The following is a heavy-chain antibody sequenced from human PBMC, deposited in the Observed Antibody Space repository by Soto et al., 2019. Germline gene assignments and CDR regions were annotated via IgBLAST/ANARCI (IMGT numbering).Heavy chain of an antibody. Sequence: QVQLVQSGAEVKKPGASVKVSYKASGYTFTNYYIHWVRQAPGQGLEWLGIIHPNGGNTNYEQKFQGRVTMTRDTSTSTVYMEMSSLRSEDTAVYYCARGEEGNRFDYWGQGTLVTVSS. J-gene: IGHJ4*02. CDR3: ARGEEGNRFDY. V-gene: IGHV1-46*01. CDR1: GYTFTNYY. D-gene: IGHD4-4*01. CDR2: IHPNGGNT.